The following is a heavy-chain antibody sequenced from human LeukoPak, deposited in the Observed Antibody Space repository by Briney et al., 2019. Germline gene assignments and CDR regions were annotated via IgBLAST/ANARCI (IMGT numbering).Heavy chain of an antibody. CDR3: ARGGGSSWLYFDY. D-gene: IGHD6-13*01. CDR2: INWNGGST. V-gene: IGHV3-20*01. J-gene: IGHJ4*02. CDR1: GFTFDDYG. Sequence: GGSLRLSCAASGFTFDDYGMSWVRQAPGKGLEWVSGINWNGGSTGYADSEKGRFTISRDNAKNSLYLQMNSLRAEDTALYHCARGGGSSWLYFDYWGQGTLVTVSS.